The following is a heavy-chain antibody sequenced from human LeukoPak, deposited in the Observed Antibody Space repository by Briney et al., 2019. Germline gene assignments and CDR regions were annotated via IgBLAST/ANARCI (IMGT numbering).Heavy chain of an antibody. Sequence: SVKVSCKASGGTFSSYAISWVRQAPGQGLEWMGRIIPILGIANYAQKFQGRVTITADKSTSTAYMELSSLRSEDTAVYYCARDPDPYDSSGYYYYYGMDVWGQGTTVTVSS. CDR2: IIPILGIA. CDR3: ARDPDPYDSSGYYYYYGMDV. CDR1: GGTFSSYA. V-gene: IGHV1-69*04. D-gene: IGHD3-22*01. J-gene: IGHJ6*02.